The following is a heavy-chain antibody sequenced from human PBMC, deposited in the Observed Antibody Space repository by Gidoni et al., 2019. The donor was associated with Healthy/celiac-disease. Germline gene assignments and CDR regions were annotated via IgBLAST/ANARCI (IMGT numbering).Heavy chain of an antibody. J-gene: IGHJ6*02. Sequence: EVELLESGGRLGQPGGCLRRSCAASGFPFSRYAISWFRQAPGKGLEWVSAISGSGGSTYYADSVKGRFTISRDNSKNTLYLQMNSLRAEDTAVYYCAKAVRFGEFQDYYYYGMDVWGQGTTVTVSS. D-gene: IGHD3-10*01. CDR1: GFPFSRYA. V-gene: IGHV3-23*01. CDR3: AKAVRFGEFQDYYYYGMDV. CDR2: ISGSGGST.